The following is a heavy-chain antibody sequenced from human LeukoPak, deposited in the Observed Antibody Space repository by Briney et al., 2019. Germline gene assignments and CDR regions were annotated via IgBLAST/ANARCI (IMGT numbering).Heavy chain of an antibody. D-gene: IGHD1-1*01. V-gene: IGHV1-69*05. CDR3: AGPWGLEFYPNAAFDI. J-gene: IGHJ3*02. Sequence: SVKVSCKASGGTFSSYAISWVRQAPGQGLEWVGRIIPIFGTANYAQKFQGRVTITTDESTSTAYMELSSLRSEDTAVYYCAGPWGLEFYPNAAFDIWGQGTMVTVSS. CDR2: IIPIFGTA. CDR1: GGTFSSYA.